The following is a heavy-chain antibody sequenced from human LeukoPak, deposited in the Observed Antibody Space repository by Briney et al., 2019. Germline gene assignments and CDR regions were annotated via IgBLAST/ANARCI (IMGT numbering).Heavy chain of an antibody. V-gene: IGHV4-34*01. J-gene: IGHJ5*02. D-gene: IGHD2-2*01. CDR1: GGSFSGYY. CDR2: INHSGST. Sequence: SETLSLTCAVYGGSFSGYYWSWIRQPPGKGLEWIGEINHSGSTNYNPSLKSRVTISVDTSKNQFSLKLSSVTAADTAVYYCARETPYCSSTSCYGWFVPWGQGTLVTVSS. CDR3: ARETPYCSSTSCYGWFVP.